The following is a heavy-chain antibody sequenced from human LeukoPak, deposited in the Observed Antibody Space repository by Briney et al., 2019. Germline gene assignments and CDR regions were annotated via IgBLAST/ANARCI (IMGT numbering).Heavy chain of an antibody. Sequence: ASVKVSCKVSGYTLTELSMHWARQAPGKGLEWMGGFDPEDGETIYAQKFQGRVTMTEDTSTDTAYMELSSLRSEDTAVYYCATDPGALTAFDIWGQGTMVTVSS. V-gene: IGHV1-24*01. J-gene: IGHJ3*02. CDR3: ATDPGALTAFDI. CDR1: GYTLTELS. D-gene: IGHD3-10*01. CDR2: FDPEDGET.